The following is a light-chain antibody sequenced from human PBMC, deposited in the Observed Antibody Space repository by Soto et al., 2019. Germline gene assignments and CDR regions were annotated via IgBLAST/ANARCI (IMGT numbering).Light chain of an antibody. CDR2: DVS. CDR1: SSDVGGYNY. CDR3: SSYTSSSTPVV. V-gene: IGLV2-14*01. Sequence: QSALTQPASVSGSPGQSITISCTGTSSDVGGYNYVSWYQQHPGKVPKLMIYDVSNRPSGVANRFSCSKSGNTASLTISGLQAEDEAEYYCSSYTSSSTPVVFGGGTQLTVL. J-gene: IGLJ2*01.